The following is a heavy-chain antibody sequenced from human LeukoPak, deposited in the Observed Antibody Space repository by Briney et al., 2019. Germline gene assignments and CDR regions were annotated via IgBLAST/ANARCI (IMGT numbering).Heavy chain of an antibody. CDR2: INPNSGDT. J-gene: IGHJ4*02. D-gene: IGHD3-10*01. Sequence: ASVKVSCKASGYTFTGYYVHWMRQAPGQGLEWVGWINPNSGDTEYEQKFQGRVTMTRDTSIATAYMEMTRLAPDDTAVYYCARDRGPSYDSGIYYQYYFHYWGQGTLVTVSS. CDR1: GYTFTGYY. CDR3: ARDRGPSYDSGIYYQYYFHY. V-gene: IGHV1-2*02.